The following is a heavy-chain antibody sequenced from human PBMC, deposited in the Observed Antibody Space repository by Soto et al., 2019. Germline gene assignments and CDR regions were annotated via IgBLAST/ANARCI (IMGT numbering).Heavy chain of an antibody. CDR1: RVAIGSNG. V-gene: IGHV3-33*01. D-gene: IGHD3-10*01. CDR2: IWYDGRNK. Sequence: VRVSGAVARVAIGSNGMHWVRKATGKGLEWVAVIWYDGRNKYYADSVKGRFTISRDNSKNTLYLQMNSLRAEDTAVYYCARDSHNFNYYGSASCFDYWGQGT. CDR3: ARDSHNFNYYGSASCFDY. J-gene: IGHJ4*02.